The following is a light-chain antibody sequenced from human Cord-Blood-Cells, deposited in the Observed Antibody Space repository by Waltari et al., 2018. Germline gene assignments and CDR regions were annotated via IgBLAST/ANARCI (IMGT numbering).Light chain of an antibody. CDR1: TSVLYSSNNKNY. CDR2: WAS. V-gene: IGKV4-1*01. J-gene: IGKJ4*01. CDR3: QQYYSTPLT. Sequence: DIVMTQSPDSWAVSLGERATINCKSSTSVLYSSNNKNYLAWYQQKPGQPPKLLIYWASTRESGVPDRFSGSGSGTDFTLTISSLQAEDVAVYYCQQYYSTPLTFGGGTKVEIK.